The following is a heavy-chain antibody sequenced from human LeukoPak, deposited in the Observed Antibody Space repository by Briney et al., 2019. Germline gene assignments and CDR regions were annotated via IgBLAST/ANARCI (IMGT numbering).Heavy chain of an antibody. CDR3: ARDVVPAAIRGGYNWFDP. CDR1: GGTFSSYA. J-gene: IGHJ5*02. V-gene: IGHV1-69*13. D-gene: IGHD2-2*02. CDR2: FIPIFGTA. Sequence: ASVKVSCKASGGTFSSYAISWVRQAPGQGLEGMGGFIPIFGTANYAQKFQGRVTITADESTSTAYMELSSLRSEDTAVYYCARDVVPAAIRGGYNWFDPWGQGTLVTVSS.